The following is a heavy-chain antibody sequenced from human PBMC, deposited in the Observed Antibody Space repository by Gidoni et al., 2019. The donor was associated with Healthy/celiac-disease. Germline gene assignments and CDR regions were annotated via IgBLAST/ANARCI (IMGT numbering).Heavy chain of an antibody. CDR1: GYTFTSYY. D-gene: IGHD2-2*01. CDR2: INPSGGST. CDR3: AIGDVSMSQKYQLPPSKPGFDY. V-gene: IGHV1-46*03. Sequence: VKVSCKASGYTFTSYYMHWVRQAPGQGLEWMGIINPSGGSTSYAQKFQGRVTMTRDTSTSTVYMELSSLRSEDTAVYYCAIGDVSMSQKYQLPPSKPGFDYWGQGTLVTVSS. J-gene: IGHJ4*02.